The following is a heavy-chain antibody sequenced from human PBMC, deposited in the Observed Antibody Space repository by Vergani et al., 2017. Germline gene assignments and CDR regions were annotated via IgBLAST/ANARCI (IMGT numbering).Heavy chain of an antibody. CDR2: ISGSGHTK. D-gene: IGHD1-7*01. Sequence: QVQLVESGGGLVKPGGSLRLSCAASGFTFSDYYMTWIRQAPGKGLEWISYISGSGHTKYYADSVKGRFAISRDNAKNSLYLQMNNLRIEDTAVYYCARDWVPGTLRLVGYWGQGTLSSVSS. J-gene: IGHJ4*02. CDR3: ARDWVPGTLRLVGY. CDR1: GFTFSDYY. V-gene: IGHV3-11*04.